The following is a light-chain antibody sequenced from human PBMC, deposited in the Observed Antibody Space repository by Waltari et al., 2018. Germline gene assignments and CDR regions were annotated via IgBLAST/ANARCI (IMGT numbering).Light chain of an antibody. CDR1: QSVSSY. V-gene: IGKV3-11*01. CDR3: QQPWRGT. Sequence: EIVLTQSPATLSLSPGERATLSCRASQSVSSYLAWYQQKPGQAPRLLIYDASNRATGIPARFSGSGSGTDFTLTISSLEPEDFAVYYCQQPWRGTFGQGTKVEIK. J-gene: IGKJ1*01. CDR2: DAS.